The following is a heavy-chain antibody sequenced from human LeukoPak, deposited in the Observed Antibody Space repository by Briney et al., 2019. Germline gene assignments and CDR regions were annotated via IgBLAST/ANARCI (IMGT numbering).Heavy chain of an antibody. J-gene: IGHJ4*02. CDR3: SRNLRVLAEYYFES. V-gene: IGHV3-23*01. D-gene: IGHD1-7*01. Sequence: PGGSLRLSCAASGFTLSSFTMSWVRQAPGKGLEWVATISGGSVDKYYADSVKGRFTISRDNSKNTLYLHMNSLRADNTAVYYCSRNLRVLAEYYFESWGQGTLVTASS. CDR1: GFTLSSFT. CDR2: ISGGSVDK.